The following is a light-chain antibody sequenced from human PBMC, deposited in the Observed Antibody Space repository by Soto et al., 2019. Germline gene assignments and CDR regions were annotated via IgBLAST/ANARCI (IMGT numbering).Light chain of an antibody. J-gene: IGKJ2*01. CDR2: DAA. CDR3: QQRTNWPPTYT. Sequence: EIVLTQSPATLSLSPGERATLSCRASQSVSSYSAWYQQKPGQAPRLLIYDAANRATDIPARFSGSGSGTEFTLTTISLEPEDSAVYYCQQRTNWPPTYTFGQGTKLEIK. V-gene: IGKV3-11*01. CDR1: QSVSSY.